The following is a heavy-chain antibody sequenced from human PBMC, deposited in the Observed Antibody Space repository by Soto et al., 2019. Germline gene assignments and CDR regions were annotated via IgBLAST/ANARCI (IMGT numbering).Heavy chain of an antibody. V-gene: IGHV3-7*03. Sequence: GGSLRLSCAASGFTFSSYWMSWVRQAPGKGLEWVANIKQDGSEKYYVDSVKGRFTISRDNAKNSLYLQMNSLRSDDTAVYYRARAGNWIGGNPNYFDYWGQGTLVTVSS. CDR1: GFTFSSYW. J-gene: IGHJ4*02. D-gene: IGHD2-15*01. CDR2: IKQDGSEK. CDR3: ARAGNWIGGNPNYFDY.